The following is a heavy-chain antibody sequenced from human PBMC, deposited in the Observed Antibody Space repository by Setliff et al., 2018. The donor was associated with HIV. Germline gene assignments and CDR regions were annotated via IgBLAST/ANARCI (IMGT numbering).Heavy chain of an antibody. D-gene: IGHD3-3*01. CDR1: GYTFTNSD. V-gene: IGHV1-8*02. J-gene: IGHJ5*02. Sequence: GASVKVSCKASGYTFTNSDINWVRQAPGQGLEWMGWMNPKSGNTGYAQKFQGRVTMTSNTFIGTAYMELNSLTSDDTAVYYCARGHLDYDFWDEVLGNWFDPWGQGTLVTVSS. CDR2: MNPKSGNT. CDR3: ARGHLDYDFWDEVLGNWFDP.